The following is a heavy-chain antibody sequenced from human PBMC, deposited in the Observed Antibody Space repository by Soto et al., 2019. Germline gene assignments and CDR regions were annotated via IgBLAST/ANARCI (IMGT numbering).Heavy chain of an antibody. Sequence: SVKVSCKASGGTFSSYTISWVRQAPGQRLEWMGRIIAILGNTKYSQKLQGRVTIIRDTSASTAYMELSSLTSEDTALYYCARGQGNSGYDPLDFWGLGTLVTVSS. J-gene: IGHJ4*02. CDR1: GGTFSSYT. D-gene: IGHD5-12*01. CDR3: ARGQGNSGYDPLDF. V-gene: IGHV1-69*08. CDR2: IIAILGNT.